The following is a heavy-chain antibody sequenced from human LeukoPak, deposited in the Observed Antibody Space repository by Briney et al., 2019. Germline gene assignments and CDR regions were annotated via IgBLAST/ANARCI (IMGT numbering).Heavy chain of an antibody. J-gene: IGHJ4*02. CDR2: IYSSGNT. V-gene: IGHV3-53*01. Sequence: GGSLRLSCAASGFIVSSSYMSWVRQAPGKGLDWVSMIYSSGNTYYADSVKGRFTISRDNSKNTLYLQMNSLRVEDTAVYYCSRDLHSSTWYGEGYWGQGTLVTVSS. CDR1: GFIVSSSY. CDR3: SRDLHSSTWYGEGY. D-gene: IGHD6-13*01.